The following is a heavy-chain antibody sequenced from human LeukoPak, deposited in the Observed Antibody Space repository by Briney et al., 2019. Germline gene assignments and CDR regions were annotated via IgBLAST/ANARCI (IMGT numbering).Heavy chain of an antibody. CDR1: GSSFSSYS. CDR2: ISSSSNYI. V-gene: IGHV3-21*01. CDR3: ARDPSSGWYLKGWFDP. J-gene: IGHJ5*02. D-gene: IGHD6-19*01. Sequence: GGSLRLSCAGSGSSFSSYSMNWVRQAPGKGLEWVSSISSSSNYIYYADSVKGRFTISRDNAKNSLYLQMNSLRAEDTAVYYCARDPSSGWYLKGWFDPWGQGTLVTVSS.